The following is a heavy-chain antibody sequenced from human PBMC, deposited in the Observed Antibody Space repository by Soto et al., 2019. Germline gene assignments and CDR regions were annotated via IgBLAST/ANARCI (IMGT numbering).Heavy chain of an antibody. CDR2: ISTNGGST. V-gene: IGHV3-64*04. D-gene: IGHD2-15*01. Sequence: GGSLRLSCSASGFTFSSYAMHWVRQAPGKGLEYVSSISTNGGSTHYADSVKGRFTISRDNAKNSLYLHMNSLSAEDTAVYYCARDRGCSGGICYRDLGYWGQGTLVTVSS. CDR1: GFTFSSYA. CDR3: ARDRGCSGGICYRDLGY. J-gene: IGHJ4*02.